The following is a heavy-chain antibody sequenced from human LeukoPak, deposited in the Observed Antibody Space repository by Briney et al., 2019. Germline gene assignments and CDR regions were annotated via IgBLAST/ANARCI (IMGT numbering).Heavy chain of an antibody. CDR2: IYYSGST. J-gene: IGHJ5*02. CDR3: ARGPWVPYYYDSSGYSPET. V-gene: IGHV4-39*07. D-gene: IGHD3-22*01. CDR1: GGSISSSSYY. Sequence: SETLSLTCTVSGGSISSSSYYWGWIRQPPVKGLEWIGSIYYSGSTYYNPSLKSRVTISVDTSKNQFSLKLSSVTAADTAVYYCARGPWVPYYYDSSGYSPETWGQGTLVTVSS.